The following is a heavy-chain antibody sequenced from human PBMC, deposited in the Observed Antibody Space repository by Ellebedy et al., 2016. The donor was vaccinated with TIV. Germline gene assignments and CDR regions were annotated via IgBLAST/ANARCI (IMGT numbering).Heavy chain of an antibody. CDR3: ARPLTPGIAVAGLDY. CDR2: ISVYNGTT. V-gene: IGHV1-18*01. J-gene: IGHJ4*02. D-gene: IGHD6-19*01. CDR1: GYPFNTYG. Sequence: ASVKVSXKASGYPFNTYGINWVRQAPGQGLEWMGWISVYNGTTNYAQKFQGRVTLTTDASTSTAYMELSRLRSDDTAVYYCARPLTPGIAVAGLDYWGQGTLVTVSS.